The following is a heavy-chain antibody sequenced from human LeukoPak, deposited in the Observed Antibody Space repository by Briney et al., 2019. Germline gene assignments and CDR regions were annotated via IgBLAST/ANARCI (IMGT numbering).Heavy chain of an antibody. V-gene: IGHV1-46*01. J-gene: IGHJ4*02. Sequence: ASVKVSCKASGYTFTTYYMHWVRQAPGQGLEWMGIINPSGGSTSYAQKFQGRVTMTRDMSTSTVYMELSSLRSEDTAVYYCAREDRSGSTGYWGQGTLVTVSS. CDR1: GYTFTTYY. CDR3: AREDRSGSTGY. D-gene: IGHD1-26*01. CDR2: INPSGGST.